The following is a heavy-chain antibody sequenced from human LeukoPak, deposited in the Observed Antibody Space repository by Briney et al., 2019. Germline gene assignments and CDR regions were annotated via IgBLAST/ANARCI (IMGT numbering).Heavy chain of an antibody. Sequence: GGSLRLSCAASGFTFSSYWMHWVRQAPGKGLVWVSRINSDGSSTSYADSVKGRFTISRDNAKNTLYLQMNSLRADDTAVYYCARRSTDYNWFDPWGQGTLVTVSS. CDR3: ARRSTDYNWFDP. V-gene: IGHV3-74*01. D-gene: IGHD5/OR15-5a*01. CDR1: GFTFSSYW. CDR2: INSDGSST. J-gene: IGHJ5*02.